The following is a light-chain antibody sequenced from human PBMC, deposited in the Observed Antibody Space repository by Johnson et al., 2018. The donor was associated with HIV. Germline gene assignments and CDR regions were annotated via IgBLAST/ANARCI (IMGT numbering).Light chain of an antibody. CDR3: GTWDNSLSAYV. CDR1: SSNFVSYY. J-gene: IGLJ1*01. CDR2: DNH. V-gene: IGLV1-51*01. Sequence: QSVLTQPPSVSAAPGQKVTISCSGSSSNFVSYYVSWYQHLPGTAPKLLIYDNHKRPSGIPDRFSGSKSATSATLGITGLQTGDEADYYCGTWDNSLSAYVFGTGTKVTVL.